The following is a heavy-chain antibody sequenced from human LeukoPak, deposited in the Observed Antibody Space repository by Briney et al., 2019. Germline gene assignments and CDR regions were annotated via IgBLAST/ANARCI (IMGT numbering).Heavy chain of an antibody. Sequence: GGSLRLSCAASGFTVSSNYMSWVRQAPGKGLEWVSVIFSGGSTYYADSVKGRFTISRDNSKNTLYLQMNSLRAEDAAVYYCAILGQRWLQSYNLDYWGQGTLVTVSS. CDR1: GFTVSSNY. CDR3: AILGQRWLQSYNLDY. CDR2: IFSGGST. D-gene: IGHD5-24*01. J-gene: IGHJ4*02. V-gene: IGHV3-53*01.